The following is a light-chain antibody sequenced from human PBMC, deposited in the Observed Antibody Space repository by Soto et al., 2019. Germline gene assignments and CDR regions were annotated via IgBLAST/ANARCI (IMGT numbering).Light chain of an antibody. Sequence: IAMTQAPATLSLSPGKRATFSCRASQSVSSTLAWYQQKPGQAPRLLIYGASSRATGIPDRFSGSGSGTDFTLTISRLEPEDFAVYCCHQYDSWTFGQGTKVDIK. CDR1: QSVSST. V-gene: IGKV3-20*01. CDR2: GAS. J-gene: IGKJ1*01. CDR3: HQYDSWT.